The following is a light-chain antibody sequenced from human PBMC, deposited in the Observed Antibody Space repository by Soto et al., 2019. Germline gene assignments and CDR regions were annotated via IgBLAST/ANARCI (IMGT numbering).Light chain of an antibody. J-gene: IGKJ3*01. Sequence: DIQMTQSPSSLSASVGDSVTITCQASQYISNYLNWYQQKPGKAPKLLIYDASNLETGVPSRFSGSGSGTDVTFTISSLHPEDIEKYYCQQYDNLPFTFGPGTKVDIK. CDR2: DAS. V-gene: IGKV1-33*01. CDR3: QQYDNLPFT. CDR1: QYISNY.